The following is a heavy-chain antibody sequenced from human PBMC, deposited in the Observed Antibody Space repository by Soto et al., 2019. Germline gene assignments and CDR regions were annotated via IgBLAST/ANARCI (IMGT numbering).Heavy chain of an antibody. Sequence: QLVQSGAEVKKPGASVKVSCKASGYTFTSYAMHWVRQAPGQRLEWMGWINAGNGNTKYSQKFQGRVTITRDTSASTAYMELSSLRSEDTAVYYCARGPVPAAIYYYYYYMDVWGKGTTVTVSS. V-gene: IGHV1-3*01. D-gene: IGHD2-2*02. J-gene: IGHJ6*03. CDR2: INAGNGNT. CDR1: GYTFTSYA. CDR3: ARGPVPAAIYYYYYYMDV.